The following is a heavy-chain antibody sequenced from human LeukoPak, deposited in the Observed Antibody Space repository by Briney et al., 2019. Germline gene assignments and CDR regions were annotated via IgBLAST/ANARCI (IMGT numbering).Heavy chain of an antibody. V-gene: IGHV3-53*01. J-gene: IGHJ4*02. CDR2: IYSGGST. CDR1: GFTVSTYY. Sequence: GGSPRLSCAASGFTVSTYYMTWVRQAPGKGLECVSVIYSGGSTYYADSVKGRFTVSRDNSKNTLYLQMNSLRAEDTAMYYCARGLGYCTSTTCLLPFDYWGQGTLVTVSS. CDR3: ARGLGYCTSTTCLLPFDY. D-gene: IGHD2-2*01.